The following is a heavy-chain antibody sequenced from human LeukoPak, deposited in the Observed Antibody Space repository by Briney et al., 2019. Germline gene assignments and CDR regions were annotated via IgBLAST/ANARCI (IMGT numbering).Heavy chain of an antibody. V-gene: IGHV1-2*02. J-gene: IGHJ3*02. Sequence: ASVKVSCKASGYSFTGYYIYWVRQAPGQGLEWMGWINPNSGDTNYAQKFQGRVTMTRDTSISTAYMELSSLRSDDTAMYYCARSYDSSGNDAFDIWGQGTMVTVSS. CDR1: GYSFTGYY. CDR2: INPNSGDT. CDR3: ARSYDSSGNDAFDI. D-gene: IGHD3-22*01.